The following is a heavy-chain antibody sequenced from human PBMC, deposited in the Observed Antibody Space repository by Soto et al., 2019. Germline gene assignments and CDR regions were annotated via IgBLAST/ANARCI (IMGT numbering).Heavy chain of an antibody. CDR2: IYYSGST. CDR3: ARAVTIFGVVITYYFDY. V-gene: IGHV4-30-4*01. D-gene: IGHD3-3*01. J-gene: IGHJ4*02. Sequence: SETLSLTCTVSGGSISSGDYYWSWIRQPPXKGLEWIGYIYYSGSTYYNPSLKSRVTISVDTSKNQFSLKLSSVTAADTAVYYCARAVTIFGVVITYYFDYWGQGTLVTVSS. CDR1: GGSISSGDYY.